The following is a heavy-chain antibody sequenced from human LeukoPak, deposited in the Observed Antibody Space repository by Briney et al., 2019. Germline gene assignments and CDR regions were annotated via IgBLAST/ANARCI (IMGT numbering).Heavy chain of an antibody. J-gene: IGHJ4*02. V-gene: IGHV3-30-3*01. CDR2: ISYDGSNK. CDR1: GFTFSSYA. CDR3: ARDGPDGYTHYFDY. Sequence: PGRSLRLSCAASGFTFSSYAMHWVRQAPGKGLEWVAVISYDGSNKYYADSVKGRFTISRDNSKNTLYLQMNSLRAEDTAVYYCARDGPDGYTHYFDYWGQGTLVTVSS. D-gene: IGHD5-24*01.